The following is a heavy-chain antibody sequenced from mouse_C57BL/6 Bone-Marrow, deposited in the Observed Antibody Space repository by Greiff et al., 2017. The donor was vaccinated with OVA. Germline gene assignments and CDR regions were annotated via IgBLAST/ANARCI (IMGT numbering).Heavy chain of an antibody. J-gene: IGHJ3*01. D-gene: IGHD4-1*01. V-gene: IGHV5-9-1*02. CDR2: ISSGGDYI. Sequence: VQLKESGEGLVKPGGSLKLSCAASGFTFSSYAMSWVRQTPEKRLEWVAYISSGGDYIYYADTVKGRFTISRDNARNTLYLQMSSLKSEDTAMYYCTRELGGGFAYWGQGTLVTVSA. CDR1: GFTFSSYA. CDR3: TRELGGGFAY.